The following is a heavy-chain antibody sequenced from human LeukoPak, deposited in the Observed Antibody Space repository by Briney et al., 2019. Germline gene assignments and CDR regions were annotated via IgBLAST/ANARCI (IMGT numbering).Heavy chain of an antibody. J-gene: IGHJ6*03. CDR3: ARGNAYCGGDWQCYYYYYMDV. CDR2: MNPNSGNT. D-gene: IGHD2-21*02. CDR1: GYTFTSYY. Sequence: ASVKVSCKASGYTFTSYYMHWVRQATGQGLEWMGWMNPNSGNTGYAQKFQGRVTMTRNTSISTAYMELSSLRSEDTAVYYCARGNAYCGGDWQCYYYYYMDVWGKGTTVTISS. V-gene: IGHV1-8*02.